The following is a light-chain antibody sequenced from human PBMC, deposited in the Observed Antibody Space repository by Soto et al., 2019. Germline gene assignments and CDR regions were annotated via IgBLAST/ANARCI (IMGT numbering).Light chain of an antibody. Sequence: QSALTQPRSVSGSPGQSVTISCSGTSSDVGGYKYVSWYQQRPGKAPKLIIYEVTRRPSGVPDRIFGSKSYTTASLTVSGLQAEDEADYYCSSFAGTNSFVFGTGTKLTVL. V-gene: IGLV2-11*01. CDR2: EVT. CDR1: SSDVGGYKY. J-gene: IGLJ1*01. CDR3: SSFAGTNSFV.